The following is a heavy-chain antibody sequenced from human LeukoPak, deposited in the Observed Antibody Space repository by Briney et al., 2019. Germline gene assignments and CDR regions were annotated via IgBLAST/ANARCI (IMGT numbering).Heavy chain of an antibody. D-gene: IGHD1-26*01. V-gene: IGHV3-30*10. CDR3: ARARNGTLKY. CDR1: GFTFSHYA. CDR2: ISYDGTNK. Sequence: PGGSLRLSCAASGFTFSHYAMHWVRQAPGKGLEWGAVISYDGTNKYYTDSVKGRFTISRDNSKNTLYLQMNSLRAEDTAVYYCARARNGTLKYWGQGTLGTVSS. J-gene: IGHJ4*02.